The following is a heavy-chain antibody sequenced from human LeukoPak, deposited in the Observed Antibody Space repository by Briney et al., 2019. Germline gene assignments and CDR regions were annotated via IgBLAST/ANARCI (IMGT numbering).Heavy chain of an antibody. D-gene: IGHD3-22*01. J-gene: IGHJ4*02. CDR1: SGSMTDSC. V-gene: IGHV4-59*12. CDR3: SREGYDRSGYFLDF. CDR2: IYPDGRI. Sequence: SETLSLTCSVSSGSMTDSCWSWFRQAPGKGFEWLGFIYPDGRIEYSPSLRSRVTFSVATSKLEATVRLSSVTASDTAVYYCSREGYDRSGYFLDFWGQGTLVTVSS.